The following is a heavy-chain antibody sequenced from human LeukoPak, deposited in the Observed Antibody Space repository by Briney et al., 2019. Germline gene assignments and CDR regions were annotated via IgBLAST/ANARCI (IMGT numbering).Heavy chain of an antibody. D-gene: IGHD2-15*01. J-gene: IGHJ5*02. V-gene: IGHV4-30-4*01. Sequence: PSETLSLTCTVSGGSISSGDYYWSWSRQPPGKGLEWSGYIYYSGTTYYNPSLKSRVTISLGTSKNQFSLELSSVTAADTAVYYCARDWGRRYCTGGSCYSAWGQGTLVTVSS. CDR2: IYYSGTT. CDR1: GGSISSGDYY. CDR3: ARDWGRRYCTGGSCYSA.